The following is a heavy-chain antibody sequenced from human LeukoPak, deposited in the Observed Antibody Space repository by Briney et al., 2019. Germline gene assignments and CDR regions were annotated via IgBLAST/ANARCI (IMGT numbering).Heavy chain of an antibody. D-gene: IGHD3-9*01. CDR2: ISGSGAIT. CDR3: AKRLTGYYYIDY. CDR1: GLTVSSYA. Sequence: GRSLTPACGISGLTVSSYAISCVRPPAGGWSEWVTAISGSGAITYCADSVKCRFTISRDNSKTTLYLQMTRLRAEETVLYYCAKRLTGYYYIDYWGQGTLVTVSS. V-gene: IGHV3-23*01. J-gene: IGHJ4*02.